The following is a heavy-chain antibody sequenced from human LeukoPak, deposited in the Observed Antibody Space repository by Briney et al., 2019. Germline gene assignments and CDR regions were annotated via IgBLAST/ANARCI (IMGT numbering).Heavy chain of an antibody. V-gene: IGHV4-39*01. CDR3: ARHGSKTGPPTY. CDR1: GGSISTNNYY. CDR2: IYYSGST. D-gene: IGHD7-27*01. Sequence: SETLSLTCTVSGGSISTNNYYWGWIRQPPGKGLEWIGSIYYSGSTSYNPSLKSRVTMSVDTSKSFSLKLSSVTAADTALYYCARHGSKTGPPTYWGQGTLVPSPQ. J-gene: IGHJ4*02.